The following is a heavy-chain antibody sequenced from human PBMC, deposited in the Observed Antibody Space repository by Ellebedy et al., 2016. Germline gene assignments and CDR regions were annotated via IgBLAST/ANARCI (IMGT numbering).Heavy chain of an antibody. V-gene: IGHV4-34*01. J-gene: IGHJ6*02. CDR1: GGSFTENF. Sequence: SETLSLTCAVYGGSFTENFWSWVRQTPGKGLEWIGEINHSGTTKYNPSPKSRVTISVDTSKNQFSLKLSSVTAADTAVYYCARDRIAAAMVVYYGMDVWGQGTTVTVSS. D-gene: IGHD6-6*01. CDR3: ARDRIAAAMVVYYGMDV. CDR2: INHSGTT.